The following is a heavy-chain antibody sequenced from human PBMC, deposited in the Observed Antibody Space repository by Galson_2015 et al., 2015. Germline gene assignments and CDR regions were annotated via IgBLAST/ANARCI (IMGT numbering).Heavy chain of an antibody. CDR2: ISKSGRDT. D-gene: IGHD1-26*01. CDR1: GFTFSGYA. V-gene: IGHV3-23*01. J-gene: IGHJ4*02. CDR3: AKGREWELPLDY. Sequence: YLRLSCAASGFTFSGYAMSWVRQAPGKGLEWVSAISKSGRDTYYADSVKGRFTISRDNSKNTLYLQMNSLRAEDTAVYYCAKGREWELPLDYWGQGALVTVSS.